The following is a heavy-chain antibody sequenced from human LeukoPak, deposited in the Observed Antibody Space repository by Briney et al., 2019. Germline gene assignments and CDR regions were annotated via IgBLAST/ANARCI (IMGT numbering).Heavy chain of an antibody. Sequence: SETLSLTCSVSGGSVSSGGYYWSWIRQHPGKGLEWIGCIYNSGSTYYNPSLKSRVTISEDTFRNQFTLKLSSVTAADTAVYYCAREQMATTLFDYWGQGTLVTVSS. CDR1: GGSVSSGGYY. CDR2: IYNSGST. V-gene: IGHV4-31*03. D-gene: IGHD5-24*01. J-gene: IGHJ4*02. CDR3: AREQMATTLFDY.